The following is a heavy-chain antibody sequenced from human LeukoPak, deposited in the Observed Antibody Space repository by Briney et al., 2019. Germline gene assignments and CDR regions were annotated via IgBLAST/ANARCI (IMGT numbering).Heavy chain of an antibody. CDR1: GFTFSSYA. CDR3: AKGSAVADIYFDY. Sequence: GGSLRLSCAASGFTFSSYATNWVRQGPGRGLEWVSTMSASDAGTYYADSVKGRFTISRDNSKNTLYLQMNSLRAEDTAVYYCAKGSAVADIYFDYWGQGTLVTVSS. J-gene: IGHJ4*02. V-gene: IGHV3-23*01. D-gene: IGHD6-19*01. CDR2: MSASDAGT.